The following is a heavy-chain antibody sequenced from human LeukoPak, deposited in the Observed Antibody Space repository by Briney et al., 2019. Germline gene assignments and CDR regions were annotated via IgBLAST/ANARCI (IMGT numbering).Heavy chain of an antibody. J-gene: IGHJ3*02. CDR3: ARSPGTGDTAVFRPGVYAFDI. CDR2: ISGSGGST. V-gene: IGHV3-23*01. Sequence: PGGSLRLSCAASGFTFSSYAMSWVRQAPGKGLEWVSAISGSGGSTYYADSVKGRFTISRDNAKKTLYLQMNNLRAEDTAVYYCARSPGTGDTAVFRPGVYAFDIWGQGTVVTASS. CDR1: GFTFSSYA. D-gene: IGHD5-18*01.